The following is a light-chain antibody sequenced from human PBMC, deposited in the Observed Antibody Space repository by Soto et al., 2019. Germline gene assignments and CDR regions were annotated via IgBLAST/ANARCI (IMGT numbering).Light chain of an antibody. CDR2: EVS. V-gene: IGLV2-14*01. CDR3: QSYDIRLNGLT. CDR1: SSDVGGYNF. Sequence: QSVLTQPASVSGSPGQSITISCTGTSSDVGGYNFVSWYQQHPGKAPKLMISEVSNRPSGVPDRFSGSTSGTIASLAITGLQAEVEADYYCQSYDIRLNGLTFGLGTKLTVL. J-gene: IGLJ2*01.